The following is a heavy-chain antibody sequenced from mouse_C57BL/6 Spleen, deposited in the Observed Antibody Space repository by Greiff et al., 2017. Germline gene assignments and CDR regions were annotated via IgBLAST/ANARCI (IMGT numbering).Heavy chain of an antibody. V-gene: IGHV1-54*01. J-gene: IGHJ4*01. CDR3: ARGDYNAMDY. CDR1: GYAFTNYL. D-gene: IGHD2-12*01. Sequence: QVQLQQSGAELVRPGTSVKVSCKASGYAFTNYLIEWVKQRPGQGLEWIGVINPGSGGTNYNEKFKGKATLTADKSSSTAYMQLSSLTSEDSAVXFCARGDYNAMDYWGQGTSVTVSS. CDR2: INPGSGGT.